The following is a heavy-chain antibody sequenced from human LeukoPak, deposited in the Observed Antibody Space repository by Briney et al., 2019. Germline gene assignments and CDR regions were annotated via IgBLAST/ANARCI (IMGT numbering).Heavy chain of an antibody. V-gene: IGHV4-59*08. Sequence: SETLSLTCTVSGGSISNSYWSWIRQFPGRGLEWIGYIYNGTTKYNLSLKSRVTISVDTSKNQFSLKVTSVTAADTAVYYCASVPALWGQGALVTVSS. CDR3: ASVPAL. CDR1: GGSISNSY. J-gene: IGHJ4*02. CDR2: IYNGTT.